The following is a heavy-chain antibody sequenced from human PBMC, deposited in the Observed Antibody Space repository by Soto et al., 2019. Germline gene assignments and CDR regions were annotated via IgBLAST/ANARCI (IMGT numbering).Heavy chain of an antibody. CDR2: ITWNSRVL. D-gene: IGHD3-3*01. CDR3: LKGRYPFWSPYYLDS. Sequence: SLRRSCVGTRRNFDNFAMHWVRQAPGKGLEWVSGITWNSRVLAYADSVKGRFTISRDNARNSLYLQMDSLRDEDTALYYCLKGRYPFWSPYYLDSCGQGPLVTSSS. J-gene: IGHJ4*02. CDR1: RRNFDNFA. V-gene: IGHV3-9*01.